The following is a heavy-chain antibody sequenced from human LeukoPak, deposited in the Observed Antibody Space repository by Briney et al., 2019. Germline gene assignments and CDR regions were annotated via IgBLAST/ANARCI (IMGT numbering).Heavy chain of an antibody. V-gene: IGHV4-34*01. CDR2: FYYNGRT. CDR1: GGSSTGYY. Sequence: SDTLSLTCAVYGGSSTGYYWSWIRQPPGKGREGIGYFYYNGRTYYNPSLKSRVKISGDTSTNQFTMTLNLVSAAHTAVYYSTRDPTVTNGGHWYFDLWGRGTLDTVSS. CDR3: TRDPTVTNGGHWYFDL. J-gene: IGHJ2*01. D-gene: IGHD4-17*01.